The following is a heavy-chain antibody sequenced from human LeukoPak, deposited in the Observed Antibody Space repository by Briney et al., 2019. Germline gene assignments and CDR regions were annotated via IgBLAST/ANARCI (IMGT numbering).Heavy chain of an antibody. CDR3: ARLEQWLFITWFDP. D-gene: IGHD6-19*01. V-gene: IGHV4-34*01. CDR1: GGSFSGYY. Sequence: SETLSLTCAVYGGSFSGYYWSWIRQPPGKGLEWIGEINHSGSTNYNPSLKSRVTISVDTSKNQFSLKLSSVTAADTAVYYCARLEQWLFITWFDPLGQGTLVTVSS. CDR2: INHSGST. J-gene: IGHJ5*02.